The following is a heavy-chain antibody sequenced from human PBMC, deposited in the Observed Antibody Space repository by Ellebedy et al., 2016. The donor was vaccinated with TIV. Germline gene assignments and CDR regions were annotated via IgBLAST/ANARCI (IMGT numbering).Heavy chain of an antibody. D-gene: IGHD4-17*01. CDR3: ARGGSYGDYAVQINSWFDT. CDR2: IYQDGGVQ. CDR1: GFSFRSYW. J-gene: IGHJ5*02. Sequence: GESLKISCAASGFSFRSYWMSWVRQAPGKGLEWVANIYQDGGVQYYVDSVKGRFTISRDNADNSLFLQMTSLRAEDTAVYYCARGGSYGDYAVQINSWFDTWGRGTLVAVSS. V-gene: IGHV3-7*01.